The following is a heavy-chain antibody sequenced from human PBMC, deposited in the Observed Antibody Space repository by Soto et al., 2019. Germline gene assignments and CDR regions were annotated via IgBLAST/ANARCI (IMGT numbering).Heavy chain of an antibody. J-gene: IGHJ4*02. CDR3: AKDQASGQGSFDS. CDR2: ISYDGSNQ. Sequence: GGSLRLSCAASGFTFNIYGMHWVRQAPDKGLEWVALISYDGSNQYYADSVKGRFTISRDNSKNTLFLQMNSLRADDTAVYYCAKDQASGQGSFDSWGQG. CDR1: GFTFNIYG. V-gene: IGHV3-30*18.